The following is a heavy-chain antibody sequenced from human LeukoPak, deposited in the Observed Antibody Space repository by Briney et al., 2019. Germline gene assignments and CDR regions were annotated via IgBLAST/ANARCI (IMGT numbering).Heavy chain of an antibody. CDR2: IIPIFGTA. CDR3: ARDRDIGSGWYAPFDY. J-gene: IGHJ4*02. Sequence: SVKVSCKASGGTFSSYAISWVRQAPGQGLEWMGGIIPIFGTANYAQKFQGRVTITADESTSTAYMELSSLRSEDTAVYYCARDRDIGSGWYAPFDYWGQGALVTVSS. CDR1: GGTFSSYA. V-gene: IGHV1-69*13. D-gene: IGHD6-19*01.